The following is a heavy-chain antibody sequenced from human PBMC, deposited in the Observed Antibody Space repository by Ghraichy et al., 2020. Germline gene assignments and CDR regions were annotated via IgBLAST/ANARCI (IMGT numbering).Heavy chain of an antibody. V-gene: IGHV1-69*01. J-gene: IGHJ3*02. Sequence: SVKVSCKASGGTFSSYAISWVRQAPGQGLEWMGGIIPIFGTANYAQKFQGRVTITADESTSTAYMELSSLRSEDTAVYYCARDGGYSSSWFPDAFDIWGQGTMVTVSS. CDR2: IIPIFGTA. D-gene: IGHD6-13*01. CDR1: GGTFSSYA. CDR3: ARDGGYSSSWFPDAFDI.